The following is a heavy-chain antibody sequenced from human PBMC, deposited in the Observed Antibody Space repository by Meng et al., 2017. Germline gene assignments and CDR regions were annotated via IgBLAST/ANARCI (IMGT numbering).Heavy chain of an antibody. CDR3: TRASVWYSGGY. V-gene: IGHV4-38-2*02. J-gene: IGHJ4*02. Sequence: GSLRLSCTVSGFSINTNYYWGWIRQPPGKGLEWIGNFHHSGTTNYNPSFKSRVTISVDTSKNQFSLKLNSVSAADTAVYYCTRASVWYSGGYWGQGTLVAVSS. D-gene: IGHD1-26*01. CDR2: FHHSGTT. CDR1: GFSINTNYY.